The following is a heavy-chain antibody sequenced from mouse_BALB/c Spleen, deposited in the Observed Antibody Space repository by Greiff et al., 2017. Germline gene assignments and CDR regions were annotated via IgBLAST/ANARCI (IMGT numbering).Heavy chain of an antibody. J-gene: IGHJ4*01. Sequence: VQLQESGAELMKPGASVKISCKATGYTFSNYWIEWVKQRPGHGLEWIGEILPGSGNTNYNEKFKGKATFTADTSSNTAYMQLSSLTSEDSAVYYCARSGGNYVRAMDYWGQGTSVTVSS. V-gene: IGHV1-9*01. CDR2: ILPGSGNT. CDR3: ARSGGNYVRAMDY. D-gene: IGHD2-1*01. CDR1: GYTFSNYW.